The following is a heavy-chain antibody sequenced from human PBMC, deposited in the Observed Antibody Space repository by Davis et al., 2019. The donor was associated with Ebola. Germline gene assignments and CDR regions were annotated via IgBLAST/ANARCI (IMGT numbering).Heavy chain of an antibody. CDR3: AKGPYYDYVWGSNRYPNLDY. CDR1: GFTFSTYG. Sequence: PGGSLRLSCAASGFTFSTYGMHWVRQAPGQGLEWVALISYDGSNKYYADSLKGRFTIPRDDSKNTLYLQMNSLKAEDTAVYYCAKGPYYDYVWGSNRYPNLDYWGQGTLVTVSS. J-gene: IGHJ4*02. CDR2: ISYDGSNK. V-gene: IGHV3-30*18. D-gene: IGHD3-16*02.